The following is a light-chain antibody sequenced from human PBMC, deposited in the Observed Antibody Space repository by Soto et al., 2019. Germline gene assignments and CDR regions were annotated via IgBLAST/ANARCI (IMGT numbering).Light chain of an antibody. CDR3: QHYHHWPYMYT. CDR1: QSLTNN. V-gene: IGKV3-15*01. J-gene: IGKJ2*01. CDR2: GAS. Sequence: EIVLTQSPATLSVSPGQSATLSCRTSQSLTNNLAWYQQKPGQAPRLLIYGASTRATGIPARFSGSGSGAEFNLTISNLQSEDFAIYYCQHYHHWPYMYTFGQGTKLEIK.